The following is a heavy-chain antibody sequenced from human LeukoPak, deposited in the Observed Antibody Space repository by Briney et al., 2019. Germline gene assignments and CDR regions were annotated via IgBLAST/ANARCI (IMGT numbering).Heavy chain of an antibody. D-gene: IGHD6-19*01. CDR1: GGSISSYY. Sequence: PSETLSLTCTVSGGSISSYYWSWIRQPPGKGLEWIGYIYYSGSTNYNPSLKSRVTISVDTSKNQFSLKLSSATAADTAVYYCARVLGYSSGWYGRYFDYWGQGTLVTVSS. CDR2: IYYSGST. J-gene: IGHJ4*02. V-gene: IGHV4-59*01. CDR3: ARVLGYSSGWYGRYFDY.